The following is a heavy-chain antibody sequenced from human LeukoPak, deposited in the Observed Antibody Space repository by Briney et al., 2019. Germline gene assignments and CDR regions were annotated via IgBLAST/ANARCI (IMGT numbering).Heavy chain of an antibody. Sequence: PSETLSLTCTVSGGSISSSSYYWGWIRQPPGKGLEWIGSVYYSGSTYYNPSLKSRVTISVDTSKNQFSLKLSSVTAADTAVYYCARDWRSSWYGSVTDNWFDPWGQGTLVTVSS. CDR2: VYYSGST. V-gene: IGHV4-39*07. CDR3: ARDWRSSWYGSVTDNWFDP. D-gene: IGHD6-13*01. J-gene: IGHJ5*02. CDR1: GGSISSSSYY.